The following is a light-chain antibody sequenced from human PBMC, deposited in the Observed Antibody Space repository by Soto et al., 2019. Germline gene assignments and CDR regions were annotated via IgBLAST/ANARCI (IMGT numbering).Light chain of an antibody. CDR3: QHYGNSLFT. V-gene: IGKV3-20*01. J-gene: IGKJ3*01. Sequence: EIVLTQSPGTLSLSPGERATLSCRASQTITSRSLAWYQQKPGQAPRLLICYISTRAAGIPDRFSGSGSGTDFTLTITRLEPEDFAVYYCQHYGNSLFTFGPGTKVDIK. CDR2: YIS. CDR1: QTITSRS.